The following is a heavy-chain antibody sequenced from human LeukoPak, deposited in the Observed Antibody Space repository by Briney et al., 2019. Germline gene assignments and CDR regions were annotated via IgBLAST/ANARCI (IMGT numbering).Heavy chain of an antibody. V-gene: IGHV1-2*02. J-gene: IGHJ4*02. D-gene: IGHD6-19*01. Sequence: ASVKVSCKASGYTFTGYYMHWMRQAPGQGLEWMGWINPNSGGTNYAQKFQGRVTMTRDTSISTAYMELSRLRSDDTAVYYCAKGSGWYAYGNSFDYWGQGTLVTVSS. CDR2: INPNSGGT. CDR1: GYTFTGYY. CDR3: AKGSGWYAYGNSFDY.